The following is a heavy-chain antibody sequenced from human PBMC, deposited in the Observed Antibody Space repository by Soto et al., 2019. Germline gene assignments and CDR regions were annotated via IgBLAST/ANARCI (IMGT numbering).Heavy chain of an antibody. CDR3: ARVSFLYYDFWSGYPYYFDY. CDR2: ISAYNGNT. D-gene: IGHD3-3*01. Sequence: ASVKVSCKASGYTFTSYGISWVRQAPGQGLEWMGWISAYNGNTNYAQKLQGRVTMTTDTSTSTAYMELRSLRSDDTAVYYCARVSFLYYDFWSGYPYYFDYWGQGNLVTVSS. J-gene: IGHJ4*02. V-gene: IGHV1-18*04. CDR1: GYTFTSYG.